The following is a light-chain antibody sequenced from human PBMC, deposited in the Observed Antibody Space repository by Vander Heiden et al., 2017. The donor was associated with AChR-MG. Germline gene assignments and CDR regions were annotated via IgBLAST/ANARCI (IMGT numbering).Light chain of an antibody. V-gene: IGLV1-44*01. J-gene: IGLJ3*02. Sequence: QSVLTQPPSASGTPGQRVTISCSASSSNIGSNTVNWYQQLPGTDPKLLIYSNNQRPSGVPDRFSGSKSGTSASLAISGLQSEDEADYYCAAWDDSLNGWVFGGGTKLTVL. CDR2: SNN. CDR1: SSNIGSNT. CDR3: AAWDDSLNGWV.